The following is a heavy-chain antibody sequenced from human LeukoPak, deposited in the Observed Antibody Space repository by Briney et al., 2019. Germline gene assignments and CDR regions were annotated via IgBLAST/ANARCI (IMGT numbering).Heavy chain of an antibody. V-gene: IGHV3-21*01. J-gene: IGHJ4*02. Sequence: PGGSLRLSCGASGLTFSTYSMNWVRQAPGKGLEGGSSITTTGKYIYYADSVKGRFTISRDNAKNSLYLQMNRLSPEDTAVSSCARDYSPPHYYDNSGSFDSWGQGTLVTVSS. CDR2: ITTTGKYI. CDR1: GLTFSTYS. CDR3: ARDYSPPHYYDNSGSFDS. D-gene: IGHD3-22*01.